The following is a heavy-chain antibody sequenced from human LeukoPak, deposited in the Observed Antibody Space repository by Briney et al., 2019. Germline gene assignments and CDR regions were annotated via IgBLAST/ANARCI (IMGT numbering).Heavy chain of an antibody. D-gene: IGHD6-13*01. Sequence: RPGGSLRLSCAASGFTFSSYAMSWVRQAPGKGLEWVSAISGSGGSTYYADSVKGRFTISRGNSKNTLYLQMNSLRAEDTAVYYCVKLSQQLVPYYFDYWGQGTLVTVSS. CDR2: ISGSGGST. J-gene: IGHJ4*02. CDR3: VKLSQQLVPYYFDY. CDR1: GFTFSSYA. V-gene: IGHV3-23*01.